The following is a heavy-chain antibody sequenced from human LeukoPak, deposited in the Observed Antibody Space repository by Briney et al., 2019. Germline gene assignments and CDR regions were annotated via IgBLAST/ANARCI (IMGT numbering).Heavy chain of an antibody. J-gene: IGHJ6*04. CDR1: GFTFSSYE. D-gene: IGHD3-10*02. V-gene: IGHV3-48*03. CDR2: ISSSGSTI. Sequence: GGSLRLSCAASGFTFSSYEMNWVCQAPGKGLEWVSYISSSGSTIYYVDSVKGRFTISRDNAKNSLYLQMNSLRAEDTAVYYCAELGITMIGGVWGKGTTVTISS. CDR3: AELGITMIGGV.